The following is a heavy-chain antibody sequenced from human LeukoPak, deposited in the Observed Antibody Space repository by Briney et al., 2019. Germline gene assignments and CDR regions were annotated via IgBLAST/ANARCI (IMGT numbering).Heavy chain of an antibody. CDR1: GFTFDDYG. Sequence: RPGGSLRLSCAAAGFTFDDYGMSWVRQAPGKGLGWVSGINWNGGSTVYAGSVKGRFIIWRGNAKNSLYLQMNSLRAEHTALYDCARDNERAVAGLGAFDIWGQGTMVTVSS. J-gene: IGHJ3*02. V-gene: IGHV3-20*01. D-gene: IGHD6-19*01. CDR3: ARDNERAVAGLGAFDI. CDR2: INWNGGST.